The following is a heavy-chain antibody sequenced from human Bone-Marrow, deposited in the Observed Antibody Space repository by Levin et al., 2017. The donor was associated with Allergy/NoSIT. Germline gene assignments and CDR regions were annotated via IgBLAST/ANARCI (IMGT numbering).Heavy chain of an antibody. CDR3: AADRELGDRNGFDI. J-gene: IGHJ3*02. CDR1: GFTLNSSA. V-gene: IGHV1-58*02. D-gene: IGHD1-14*01. Sequence: PGESLKISCKASGFTLNSSAMQWVRQARGQRLEWIGWIVVGSGYTNYAQKFQERVTITRDMSTSTPYMELRSLRSEDTAVYYCAADRELGDRNGFDIWGQGTMVTVSS. CDR2: IVVGSGYT.